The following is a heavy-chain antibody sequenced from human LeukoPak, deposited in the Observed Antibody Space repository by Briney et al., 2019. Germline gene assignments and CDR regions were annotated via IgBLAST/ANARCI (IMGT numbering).Heavy chain of an antibody. CDR1: GGSISSSSYY. Sequence: SETLSLTCTVSGGSISSSSYYWGWIRQPPGKGLEWIGSIYYSGSTYYNPSLKSRVTISVDTSKNQFSLKLSSVTAADTAVYYCAREGLPRMSHDYWGQGTLVTVSS. D-gene: IGHD5-18*01. CDR2: IYYSGST. V-gene: IGHV4-39*07. CDR3: AREGLPRMSHDY. J-gene: IGHJ4*02.